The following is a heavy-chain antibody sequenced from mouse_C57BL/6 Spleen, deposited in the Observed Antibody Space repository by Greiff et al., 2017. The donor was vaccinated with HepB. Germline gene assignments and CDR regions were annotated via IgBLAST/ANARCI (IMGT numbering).Heavy chain of an antibody. CDR3: AGTGTWFAY. V-gene: IGHV1-26*01. D-gene: IGHD4-1*01. CDR1: GYTFTDYY. Sequence: EVQLQQSGPELVKPGASVKISCKASGYTFTDYYMNWVKQSHGKSLEWIGDINPNNGGTSYNQKFKGKATLTVDKSSSTAYMELRSLTSEGSAVYYCAGTGTWFAYWGQGTLVTVSA. CDR2: INPNNGGT. J-gene: IGHJ3*01.